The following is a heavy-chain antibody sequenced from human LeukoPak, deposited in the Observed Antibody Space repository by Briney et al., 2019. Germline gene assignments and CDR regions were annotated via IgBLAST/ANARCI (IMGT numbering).Heavy chain of an antibody. J-gene: IGHJ4*02. D-gene: IGHD3-9*01. Sequence: GGSLRLSCAASGFTFSSYGMSWARQAPGKGLEWVSAISGSGGSTYYADSVKGRFTISRDNSKNTLYLQMNSLRAEDTAVYYCAKDRLRYFDWLLPFDYWGQGTLVTVSS. V-gene: IGHV3-23*01. CDR2: ISGSGGST. CDR3: AKDRLRYFDWLLPFDY. CDR1: GFTFSSYG.